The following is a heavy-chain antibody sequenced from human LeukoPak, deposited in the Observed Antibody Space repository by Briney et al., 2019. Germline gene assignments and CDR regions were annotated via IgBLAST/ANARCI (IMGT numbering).Heavy chain of an antibody. CDR2: ISGNSITT. Sequence: GGSLRLSCAASGFTYSISAMSGVRQAPGKGLEWVATISGNSITTYYADSLKGRFTISRDASKSTLYLQMNSLRAEDTAIYFCAKDRTQGSGWYLIFDYWSQGTLVTVSS. V-gene: IGHV3-23*01. CDR1: GFTYSISA. CDR3: AKDRTQGSGWYLIFDY. D-gene: IGHD6-19*01. J-gene: IGHJ4*02.